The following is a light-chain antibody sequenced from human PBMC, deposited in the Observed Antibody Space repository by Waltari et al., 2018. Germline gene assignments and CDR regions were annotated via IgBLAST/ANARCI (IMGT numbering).Light chain of an antibody. V-gene: IGKV3-15*01. CDR1: QSDNTN. Sequence: EIVMTQSPATLSVSPGEGVTLSCRASQSDNTNLACYQQKPGQPPRLLIYRASTRATGIAARFSGSGSETDFTLTIRSLQSEDYAVYYCQHYNNWPPPWTFGQGTKVEIK. J-gene: IGKJ1*01. CDR3: QHYNNWPPPWT. CDR2: RAS.